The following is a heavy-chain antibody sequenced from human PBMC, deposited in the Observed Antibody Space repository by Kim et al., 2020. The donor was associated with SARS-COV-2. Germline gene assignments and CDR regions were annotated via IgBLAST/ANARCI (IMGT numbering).Heavy chain of an antibody. J-gene: IGHJ6*02. V-gene: IGHV3-43*02. D-gene: IGHD3-9*01. CDR1: GFTFVNYA. Sequence: GGSLRLSCAASGFTFVNYAMHWVRQVPGKGLEWVSLINGDGGRTYYAGSVRGRFTISRYNSKNSLYLQMNDLRIEDTALYYCARWDGDTTGYYYHGLDVWGQGTTVAVSS. CDR3: ARWDGDTTGYYYHGLDV. CDR2: INGDGGRT.